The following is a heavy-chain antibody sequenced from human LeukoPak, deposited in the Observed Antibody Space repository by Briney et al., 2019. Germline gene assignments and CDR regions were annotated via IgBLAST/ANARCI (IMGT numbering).Heavy chain of an antibody. J-gene: IGHJ4*02. CDR1: GFTFSSYR. V-gene: IGHV3-15*01. Sequence: GGSLRLSCAASGFTFSSYRMNWVRQTPGKGLEWVGRVKTKTDGGTTDYAAPVKGRFTISRDDSKSTLYLQMNSLKTEDTAVYYCARELPYFDYWGQGSLVTVSS. CDR2: VKTKTDGGTT. D-gene: IGHD1-26*01. CDR3: ARELPYFDY.